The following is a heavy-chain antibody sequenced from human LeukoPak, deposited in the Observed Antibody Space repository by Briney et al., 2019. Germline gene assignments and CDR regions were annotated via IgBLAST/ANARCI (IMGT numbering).Heavy chain of an antibody. CDR3: ARDITMIAVGPLDY. V-gene: IGHV1-69*13. Sequence: ASVKVSCKGSGGTFSSYAISWVRQAPGQGLEWMGGFIPIFGTANYAQKFQGRVTITADASTSTAYMELSSLRSQDTAVYYCARDITMIAVGPLDYWGQGTLVTVSS. D-gene: IGHD3-22*01. CDR2: FIPIFGTA. CDR1: GGTFSSYA. J-gene: IGHJ4*02.